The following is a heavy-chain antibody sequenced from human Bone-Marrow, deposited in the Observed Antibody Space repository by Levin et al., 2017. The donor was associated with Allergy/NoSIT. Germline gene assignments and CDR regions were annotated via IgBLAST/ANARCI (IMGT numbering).Heavy chain of an antibody. CDR2: IYRGGIT. CDR1: GASINIYY. V-gene: IGHV4-4*07. CDR3: ARGGEFVDY. Sequence: SETLSLTCTVSGASINIYYWSWIRQSAGKGLEWIGRIYRGGITNYNPSLKSRITMSLDTSKNQFSLNLNSVTAADTAVYYCARGGEFVDYWGQGTLVTVSS. D-gene: IGHD3-10*01. J-gene: IGHJ4*02.